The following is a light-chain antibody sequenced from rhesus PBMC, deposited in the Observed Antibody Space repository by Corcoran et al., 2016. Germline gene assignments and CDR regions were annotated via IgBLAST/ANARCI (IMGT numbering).Light chain of an antibody. CDR1: QGISSL. Sequence: DIQMTQSPSSLSASVGDTVTITCRASQGISSLLAWYQQKPGKAPKFLVYKASGLQSGVPSRFSGSGSGTDFTLPVSSLRAEDFATYYGQQCSSRPLPFGGGTKVELK. V-gene: IGKV1-22*01. CDR3: QQCSSRPLP. CDR2: KAS. J-gene: IGKJ4*01.